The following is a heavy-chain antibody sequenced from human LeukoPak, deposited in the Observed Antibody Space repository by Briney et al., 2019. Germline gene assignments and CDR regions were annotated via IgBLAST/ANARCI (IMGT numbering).Heavy chain of an antibody. CDR1: GFTASNNY. D-gene: IGHD3-22*01. CDR2: LYSGGTT. CDR3: ARDGGYYDSSGYYQDY. J-gene: IGHJ4*02. Sequence: GGSLRLSCAASGFTASNNYMSWVRQAPGKGLEWVSILYSGGTTYYADSVKGRFAISRDNSKNTLYLQMNSLRAEDTAVYYCARDGGYYDSSGYYQDYWGQETLVTVSS. V-gene: IGHV3-66*01.